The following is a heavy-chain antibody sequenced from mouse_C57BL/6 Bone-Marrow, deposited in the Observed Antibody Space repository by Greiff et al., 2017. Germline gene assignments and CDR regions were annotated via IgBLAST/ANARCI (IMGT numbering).Heavy chain of an antibody. J-gene: IGHJ3*01. CDR3: AREDSNWAFAY. CDR1: GYTFTSYW. Sequence: QVQLQQPGAELVRPGTSVKLSCKASGYTFTSYWMHWVKQRPGQGLEWIGVIDPSDSYTNYNQKFKGKATLTVETSSSTAYMPLSSLTSEDSAVYYCAREDSNWAFAYWGQGTLVTVSA. D-gene: IGHD4-1*01. CDR2: IDPSDSYT. V-gene: IGHV1-59*01.